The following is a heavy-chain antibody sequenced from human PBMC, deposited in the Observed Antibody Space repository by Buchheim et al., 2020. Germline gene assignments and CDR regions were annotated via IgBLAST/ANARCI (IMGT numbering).Heavy chain of an antibody. CDR2: ISAYNGNT. D-gene: IGHD3-22*01. CDR3: ARAFVDDDSSGLDRLVYYYGMDV. Sequence: QVQLVQSRPQVLKPGASVKVSCKASGYNFFGSGIHWVRQAPGQGLEWMGWISAYNGNTNYAQKLQGRVTMTTDTSTRTAYMELRSLRSDDTAVYYCARAFVDDDSSGLDRLVYYYGMDVWGQGTT. V-gene: IGHV1-18*04. CDR1: GYNFFGSG. J-gene: IGHJ6*02.